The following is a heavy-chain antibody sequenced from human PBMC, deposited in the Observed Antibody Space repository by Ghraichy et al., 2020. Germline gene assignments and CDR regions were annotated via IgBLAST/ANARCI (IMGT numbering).Heavy chain of an antibody. V-gene: IGHV3-11*01. CDR2: IRNSGATI. Sequence: GGSLRLSCAASGFIFSDSYMSWIRQAPGKGLEWIAYIRNSGATIYYRDSVKGRFTISRDNTKDLLYLHMNSLRADDTAVYYCVRGYDYDTSGPKYYFDSWGQGTLGTVSS. D-gene: IGHD3-22*01. CDR1: GFIFSDSY. CDR3: VRGYDYDTSGPKYYFDS. J-gene: IGHJ4*02.